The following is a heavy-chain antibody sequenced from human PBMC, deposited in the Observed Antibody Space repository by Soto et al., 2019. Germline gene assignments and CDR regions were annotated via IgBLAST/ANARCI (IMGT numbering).Heavy chain of an antibody. CDR3: ARDFSGYCGGDCYYD. V-gene: IGHV1-69*13. CDR2: IIPIFGTA. J-gene: IGHJ4*02. Sequence: SVKVSCKASGGTFSSYAISWVRQAPGQGLEWMGGIIPIFGTANYAQKFQGRVTITADESTSTAYMELSSLRSEDTAVYYCARDFSGYCGGDCYYDWGQGTLVTVSS. D-gene: IGHD2-21*02. CDR1: GGTFSSYA.